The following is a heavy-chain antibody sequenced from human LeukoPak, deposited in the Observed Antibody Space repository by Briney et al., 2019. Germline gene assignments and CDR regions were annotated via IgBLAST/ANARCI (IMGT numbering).Heavy chain of an antibody. CDR3: ARVSAPLTVKTTYYFVD. J-gene: IGHJ4*02. Sequence: PSETLSLTCAVYGGSFSGYYWSWIRQPPGKGLEWIGEMNHSGSTNNNPSLKSRVTFSVDTSKNQFSLKLSSVTAADTAVYYCARVSAPLTVKTTYYFVDWGQGTLATVSS. CDR2: MNHSGST. D-gene: IGHD4-17*01. CDR1: GGSFSGYY. V-gene: IGHV4-34*01.